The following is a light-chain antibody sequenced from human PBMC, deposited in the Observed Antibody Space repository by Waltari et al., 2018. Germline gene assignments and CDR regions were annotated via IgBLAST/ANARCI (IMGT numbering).Light chain of an antibody. CDR2: KAS. J-gene: IGKJ2*01. CDR1: QSISSW. CDR3: QQYNSYSYT. Sequence: DIQMTQSTSTLSASVVTIVTITCRASQSISSWLPWYQQKPGKAPKRLIYKASSLESGVPSRFSGSGSGTEFTLTISSLQPDDFATYYCQQYNSYSYTFGQGTKLEIK. V-gene: IGKV1-5*03.